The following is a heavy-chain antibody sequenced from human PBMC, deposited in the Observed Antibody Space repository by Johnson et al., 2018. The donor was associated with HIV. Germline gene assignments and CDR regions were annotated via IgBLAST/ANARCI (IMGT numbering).Heavy chain of an antibody. V-gene: IGHV3-9*01. CDR2: ISWNSGSI. J-gene: IGHJ3*02. D-gene: IGHD1-26*01. Sequence: VQLIESGGGLVQPGRSLRLSCAASGFTVDDYAMHWVRQAPGKGLEWVSGISWNSGSIGYADSVKGRFTISRDNAKNSLYLQMNSLRAEDTALYYCAKDRLMAGGWELPHDAFDIWGQGTMVTVSS. CDR3: AKDRLMAGGWELPHDAFDI. CDR1: GFTVDDYA.